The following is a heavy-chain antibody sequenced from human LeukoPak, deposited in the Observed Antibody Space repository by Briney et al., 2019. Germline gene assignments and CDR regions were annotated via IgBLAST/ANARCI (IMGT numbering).Heavy chain of an antibody. CDR3: AKDPYSYGSYFDY. Sequence: PGGSLRLSCAASGFTFSGCGMHWVRQAPGKGLEWVAFVWYDGRDKYYADSVKGRFTISRDNSKNTLYLQMNSLRAEDTAMYYRAKDPYSYGSYFDYWGQGTLVTVSS. D-gene: IGHD5-18*01. J-gene: IGHJ4*02. V-gene: IGHV3-30*02. CDR1: GFTFSGCG. CDR2: VWYDGRDK.